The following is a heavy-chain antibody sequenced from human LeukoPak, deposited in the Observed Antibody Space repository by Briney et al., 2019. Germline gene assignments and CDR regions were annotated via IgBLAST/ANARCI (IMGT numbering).Heavy chain of an antibody. D-gene: IGHD3-22*01. CDR2: IKQDGSEK. CDR3: ARDYYDSSGYYYFDY. J-gene: IGHJ4*02. V-gene: IGHV3-7*01. Sequence: GGSLRLSCAASGFTFSSYWMSWVRQAPAKGLEWVANIKQDGSEKYYVDSVKGRFTISRDNAKNSLYLQMNSLRAEDTAVYYCARDYYDSSGYYYFDYWGQGTLVTVSS. CDR1: GFTFSSYW.